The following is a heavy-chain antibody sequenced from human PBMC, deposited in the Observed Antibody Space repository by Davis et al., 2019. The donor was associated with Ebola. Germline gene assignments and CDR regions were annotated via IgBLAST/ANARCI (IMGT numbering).Heavy chain of an antibody. V-gene: IGHV1-46*01. CDR3: ARGHYDFWSGYIFDY. J-gene: IGHJ4*02. CDR2: INPSGGST. CDR1: GYTFTSYY. Sequence: ASVKVSCKASGYTFTSYYMHWVRQAPGQGLEWMGIINPSGGSTSYAQKFQGRVTMTRDTSTSTAYMELSRLRSDDTAVYYCARGHYDFWSGYIFDYWGQGTLVTVSS. D-gene: IGHD3-3*01.